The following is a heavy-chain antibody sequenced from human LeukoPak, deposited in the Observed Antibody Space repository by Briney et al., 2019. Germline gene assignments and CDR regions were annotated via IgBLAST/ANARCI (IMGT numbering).Heavy chain of an antibody. CDR1: GFTFSSYD. D-gene: IGHD3-3*01. CDR2: IGTAGDT. Sequence: GGSLRLSCAASGFTFSSYDMHWVRQVTRKGLEWVSAIGTAGDTYYPGSVKGRFTISRDDSKNTLYLQMNSLKTEDTAVYYCTILFFGVVNGVDYWGQGTLVTVSS. CDR3: TILFFGVVNGVDY. V-gene: IGHV3-13*01. J-gene: IGHJ4*02.